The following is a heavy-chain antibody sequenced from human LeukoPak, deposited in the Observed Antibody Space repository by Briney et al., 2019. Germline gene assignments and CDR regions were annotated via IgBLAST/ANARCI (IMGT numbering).Heavy chain of an antibody. J-gene: IGHJ4*02. V-gene: IGHV3-74*03. CDR2: INPDGSGT. CDR3: TRGGGGRPFDY. Sequence: GGSLRLSYAASGFTFNSYWLYWVHQSPGKAPIGLSRINPDGSGTTYADSVKDRCTISRDNAKNTLYLLMNILRAEDTAVYYCTRGGGGRPFDYWGQGTLVTVSS. D-gene: IGHD3-16*01. CDR1: GFTFNSYW.